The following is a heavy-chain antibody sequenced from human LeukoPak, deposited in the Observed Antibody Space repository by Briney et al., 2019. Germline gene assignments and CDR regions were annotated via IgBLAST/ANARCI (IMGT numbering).Heavy chain of an antibody. Sequence: PSETLSLTCTVSGGSMRSYYWSWIRQTPEKGPEWIGYIYYTGRTNYNPSLKSRVAISVDTSKNQFSLKLSSVTAADTAVYYCARVHILTGYGSKGWFDPWGQGTLVTVSS. CDR1: GGSMRSYY. CDR3: ARVHILTGYGSKGWFDP. V-gene: IGHV4-59*12. J-gene: IGHJ5*02. D-gene: IGHD3-9*01. CDR2: IYYTGRT.